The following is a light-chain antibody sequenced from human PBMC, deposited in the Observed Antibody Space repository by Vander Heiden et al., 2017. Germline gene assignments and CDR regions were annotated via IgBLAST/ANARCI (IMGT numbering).Light chain of an antibody. Sequence: QSVLPPPPSPSGTPGPRVSISCSGSRSNIATNYVYWDQQLPGTAPKLLIYMSSQRPSGVPDRFSGSKSGTSASLAISGLRSEDEADYYCASWDESLSGVVFGGGTKLTVL. CDR1: RSNIATNY. J-gene: IGLJ2*01. V-gene: IGLV1-47*01. CDR2: MSS. CDR3: ASWDESLSGVV.